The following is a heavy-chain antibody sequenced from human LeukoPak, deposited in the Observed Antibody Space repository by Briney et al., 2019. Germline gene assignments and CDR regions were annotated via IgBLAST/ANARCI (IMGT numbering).Heavy chain of an antibody. CDR3: ARDLSSGWYGGNFDY. CDR1: GYTFTSYG. V-gene: IGHV1-18*01. CDR2: ISAYNGNT. J-gene: IGHJ4*02. D-gene: IGHD6-19*01. Sequence: ASVKVSCKASGYTFTSYGISWVRQAPGQGLEWMGWISAYNGNTNYAQKLQGRVTMTTDTSTGTAYMELRSLRSDDTAVYYCARDLSSGWYGGNFDYWGQGTLVTVSS.